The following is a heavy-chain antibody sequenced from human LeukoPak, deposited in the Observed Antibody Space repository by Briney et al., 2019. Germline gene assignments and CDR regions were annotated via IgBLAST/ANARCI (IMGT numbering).Heavy chain of an antibody. D-gene: IGHD3-10*01. J-gene: IGHJ4*02. V-gene: IGHV3-23*01. CDR1: GFTFSDYW. Sequence: GGSLRLSCAASGFTFSDYWMTWVRQAPGKGLEWVSVISDSGGTTFYADSVKGRFTISRDNSKNTLHLQMSSLRAEDTAVYYCAKEASGYGYYFDYWGQGTLVTVSS. CDR2: ISDSGGTT. CDR3: AKEASGYGYYFDY.